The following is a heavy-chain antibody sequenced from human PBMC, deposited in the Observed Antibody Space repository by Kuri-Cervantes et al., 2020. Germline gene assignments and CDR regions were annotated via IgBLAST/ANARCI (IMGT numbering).Heavy chain of an antibody. CDR1: GFTFSSFA. J-gene: IGHJ4*02. Sequence: GESLKISCAASGFTFSSFAMTWVRQAPGKGLEWVSGISGSGDNTYYADFVKGPFTISRDNSKNTLYLQMNSLRAEDTAVYYCAKDRGITIFGVASFYYWGQGTLVTVSS. V-gene: IGHV3-23*01. CDR3: AKDRGITIFGVASFYY. D-gene: IGHD3-3*01. CDR2: ISGSGDNT.